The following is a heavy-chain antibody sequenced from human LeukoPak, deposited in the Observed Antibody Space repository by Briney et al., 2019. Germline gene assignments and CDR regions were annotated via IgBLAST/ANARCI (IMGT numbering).Heavy chain of an antibody. D-gene: IGHD3-10*01. J-gene: IGHJ5*02. CDR2: IYYSGST. V-gene: IGHV4-39*01. Sequence: PSETLSLTCTVSGGSISSSSYYRGWIRQPPGKGLEWIGSIYYSGSTYYNPSLKSRVTISVDTSKNQFSLKLSSVTAADTAVYYCARSGGSGYYGSGTNGWFDPWGQGTLVTVSS. CDR3: ARSGGSGYYGSGTNGWFDP. CDR1: GGSISSSSYY.